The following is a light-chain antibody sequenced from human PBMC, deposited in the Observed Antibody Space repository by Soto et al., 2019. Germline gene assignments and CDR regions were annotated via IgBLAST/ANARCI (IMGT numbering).Light chain of an antibody. CDR1: QGISSY. CDR2: AAS. V-gene: IGKV1-8*01. J-gene: IGKJ1*01. CDR3: QQYYSYPQT. Sequence: AIRMTQSPSSFSASTGDRVTITCRASQGISSYLAWYQQKPGKAPKLLIYAASTLQSGVPSRFSGSGSGTDFTLIISCLQAEDFATYYSQQYYSYPQTFGRGTMVDIK.